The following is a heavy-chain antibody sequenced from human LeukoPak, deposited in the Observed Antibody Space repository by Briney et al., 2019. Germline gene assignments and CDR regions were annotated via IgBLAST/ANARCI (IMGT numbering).Heavy chain of an antibody. CDR2: ISAYNGNT. V-gene: IGHV1-18*01. CDR3: AREVISPYYYYYMDV. Sequence: ASVKVSCKASGYTFTSYGISWVRQAPGQGLEWMGWISAYNGNTNYAQKLQGRVTMTTDTSTSTAYMELRSLRSDDTAVYYCAREVISPYYYYYMDVWDKGTTVTISS. J-gene: IGHJ6*03. D-gene: IGHD2-21*01. CDR1: GYTFTSYG.